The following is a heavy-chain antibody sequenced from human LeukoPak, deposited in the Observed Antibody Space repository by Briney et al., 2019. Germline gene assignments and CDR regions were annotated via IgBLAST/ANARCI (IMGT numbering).Heavy chain of an antibody. V-gene: IGHV3-21*01. CDR3: ASLGSRHCTSTTCYDY. D-gene: IGHD2-2*01. J-gene: IGHJ4*02. CDR2: ISSISRYI. Sequence: PGGSLRLTCAASGFTFSSYSMNWVRQAPGKGLEWVSSISSISRYIYYADSVKGRFTISRDNAKNSLYLQMNSLRAEDTAVYYRASLGSRHCTSTTCYDYWGQGTLVTVSS. CDR1: GFTFSSYS.